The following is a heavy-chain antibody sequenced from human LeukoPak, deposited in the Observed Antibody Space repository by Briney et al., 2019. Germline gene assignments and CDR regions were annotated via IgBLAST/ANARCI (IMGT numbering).Heavy chain of an antibody. CDR2: IYYSGST. CDR1: GGSISSSSYY. CDR3: AGGGNWNYVLYNWFDP. J-gene: IGHJ5*02. Sequence: SETLSLTCTVSGGSISSSSYYWGWLRQPPGKGLEWIGSIYYSGSTYYNPSLKSRVTISVDTSKNQFSLKLSSVTAADTAVYYCAGGGNWNYVLYNWFDPWGQGTLVTVSS. V-gene: IGHV4-39*01. D-gene: IGHD1-7*01.